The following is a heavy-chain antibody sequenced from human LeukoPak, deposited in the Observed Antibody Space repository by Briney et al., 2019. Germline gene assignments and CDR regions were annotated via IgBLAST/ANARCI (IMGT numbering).Heavy chain of an antibody. V-gene: IGHV4-59*02. Sequence: PSETLSLTRTVFGDSVTGYFLNWVPQPPGKGLEWIGHIYKIGTTNYNPSLKSRLTTSADTSKNQFSLQLRSVTAADTAVYYCVIGVGWQPDYWGQGALVTVSS. J-gene: IGHJ4*02. CDR1: GDSVTGYF. CDR2: IYKIGTT. CDR3: VIGVGWQPDY. D-gene: IGHD2-15*01.